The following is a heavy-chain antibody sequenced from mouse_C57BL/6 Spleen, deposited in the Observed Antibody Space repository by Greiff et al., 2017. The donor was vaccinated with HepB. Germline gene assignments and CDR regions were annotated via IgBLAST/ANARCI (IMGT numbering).Heavy chain of an antibody. J-gene: IGHJ3*01. CDR2: ISDGGSYT. Sequence: DVKLVESGGGLVKPGGSLKLSCAASGFTFSSYAMSWVRQTPEKRLEWVATISDGGSYTYYPDNVQGRFTISRDNAKNNLYLQMSHLKAADTAMYYCARDNYYGKAPFAYWGQGTLVTVSA. CDR1: GFTFSSYA. D-gene: IGHD1-1*01. CDR3: ARDNYYGKAPFAY. V-gene: IGHV5-4*01.